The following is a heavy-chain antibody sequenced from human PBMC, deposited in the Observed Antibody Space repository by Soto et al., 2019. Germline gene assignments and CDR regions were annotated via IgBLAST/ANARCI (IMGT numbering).Heavy chain of an antibody. J-gene: IGHJ6*02. CDR2: ISGSGDNT. CDR3: AKSHSSAAIYYYYYGMDV. V-gene: IGHV3-23*01. CDR1: GFTFSHYA. Sequence: EVQLLESGGGLVQPGGSLRLSCAASGFTFSHYAMSWVRQAPGKGLEWVSDISGSGDNTYYADSVKGRFVISRDNSKNMVNREMNSLRAEDTAVYYCAKSHSSAAIYYYYYGMDVWGQGTTVTVSS. D-gene: IGHD3-22*01.